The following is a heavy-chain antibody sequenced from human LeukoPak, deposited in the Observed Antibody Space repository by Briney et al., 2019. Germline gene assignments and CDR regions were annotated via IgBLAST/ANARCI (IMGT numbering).Heavy chain of an antibody. D-gene: IGHD6-25*01. Sequence: GSLRLSCAASGFTFSSYAMNWVRQAPGKGLEWIGEINHSGSTNYNPSLKSRVTISVDTSKNQFSLKLSSVTAADTAVYYCARGRYLIAAYDYWGQGTLVTVSS. CDR1: GFTFSSYA. CDR3: ARGRYLIAAYDY. V-gene: IGHV4-34*01. CDR2: INHSGST. J-gene: IGHJ4*02.